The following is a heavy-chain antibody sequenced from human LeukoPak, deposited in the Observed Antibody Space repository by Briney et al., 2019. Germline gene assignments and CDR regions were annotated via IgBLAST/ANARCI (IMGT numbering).Heavy chain of an antibody. CDR3: AKVYGSGSYLSEDYFDY. D-gene: IGHD3-10*01. J-gene: IGHJ4*02. CDR2: ISGSVGST. V-gene: IGHV3-23*01. CDR1: GFTFYNYA. Sequence: GGSLRLSCAASGFTFYNYAMSWVRQAPGKGLEWVSVISGSVGSTYYADSVKGWFTISRDNSKNTLYLQMNSLRAEDTAVYYCAKVYGSGSYLSEDYFDYWGQGTLVTVSS.